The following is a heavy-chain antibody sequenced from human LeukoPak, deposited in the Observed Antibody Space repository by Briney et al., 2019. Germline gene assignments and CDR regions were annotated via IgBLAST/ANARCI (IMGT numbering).Heavy chain of an antibody. Sequence: SGTLSLTCTVSDGSISSYYWSWIRQPPGKGLEWIGYIYYTGTTNYNPSLKTRVTISVDTSLNQSSLKLYSVTAADTAVYYCARHPPRDSSGNDAFDMWGQGTMVTVSS. J-gene: IGHJ3*02. CDR2: IYYTGTT. CDR1: DGSISSYY. V-gene: IGHV4-59*08. D-gene: IGHD3-22*01. CDR3: ARHPPRDSSGNDAFDM.